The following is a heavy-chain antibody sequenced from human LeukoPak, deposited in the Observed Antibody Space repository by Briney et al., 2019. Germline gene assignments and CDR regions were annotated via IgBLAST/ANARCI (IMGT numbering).Heavy chain of an antibody. CDR3: ARVGGSIDLPRPGHYFDY. CDR1: GGSISSGGYY. J-gene: IGHJ4*02. D-gene: IGHD1-1*01. V-gene: IGHV4-31*03. Sequence: PSQTLSLTCTVSGGSISSGGYYWSRIRQHPGKGLEWIGYIYYNGSTYYNPSLKSRVTISVDTSKNQFSLKLSSVAAADTAVYYCARVGGSIDLPRPGHYFDYWGQGTLVTVSS. CDR2: IYYNGST.